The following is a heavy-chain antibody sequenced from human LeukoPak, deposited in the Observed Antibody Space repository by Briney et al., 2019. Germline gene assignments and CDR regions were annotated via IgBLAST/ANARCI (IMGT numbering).Heavy chain of an antibody. CDR3: ARNHCSSTSCYTGVAYYYYGMDV. CDR1: GGSISSSSYY. V-gene: IGHV4-39*01. Sequence: SETLSLTCTVSGGSISSSSYYWGWLRQPPGTGLEWIGSIYYSGSTYYNPSLKSRVTISVDTSKNQFSLKLSSVTAADTAVYYCARNHCSSTSCYTGVAYYYYGMDVWGQGTTVTVSS. CDR2: IYYSGST. D-gene: IGHD2-2*02. J-gene: IGHJ6*02.